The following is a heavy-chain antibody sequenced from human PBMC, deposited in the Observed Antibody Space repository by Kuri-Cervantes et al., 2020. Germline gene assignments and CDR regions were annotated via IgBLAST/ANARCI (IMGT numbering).Heavy chain of an antibody. Sequence: SLKISCAASGFTFDDYAMHWVRQAPGKGLEWVSGISWNSGSIGYADSVKGRFTISRDNAKNSLYLQMNSLRAEDTAVYYCARDIGIAVAGTAFDYWGQGTLVTVSS. D-gene: IGHD6-19*01. CDR3: ARDIGIAVAGTAFDY. J-gene: IGHJ4*02. V-gene: IGHV3-9*01. CDR2: ISWNSGSI. CDR1: GFTFDDYA.